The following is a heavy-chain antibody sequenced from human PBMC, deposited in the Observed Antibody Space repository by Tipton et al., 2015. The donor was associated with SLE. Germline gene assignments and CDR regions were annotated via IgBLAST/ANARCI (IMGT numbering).Heavy chain of an antibody. V-gene: IGHV4-61*05. CDR1: GDSISSRSYH. J-gene: IGHJ4*02. D-gene: IGHD7-27*01. CDR3: ARSQLGIGFDY. CDR2: IYYSGST. Sequence: TLSLTCTVSGDSISSRSYHWGWIRQPPGKGLEWIGYIYYSGSTNCNPSLKSRVTISVDTSKNQFSLKLSSVTAADTAVYYCARSQLGIGFDYWGQGTLVTVSS.